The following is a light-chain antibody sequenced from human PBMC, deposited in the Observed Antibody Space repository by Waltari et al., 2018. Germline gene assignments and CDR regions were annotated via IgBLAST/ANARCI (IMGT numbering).Light chain of an antibody. CDR1: RRDIGGYLY. Sequence: QSALTQPASVSGSPGQSITISCTGTRRDIGGYLYVSWYQHHPGKAPKLMIYDVSNRASGVCHRFSGSKSANTASLTISGLQAEDEADYYCCSYTSANTWVFGGGTTLTV. CDR3: CSYTSANTWV. J-gene: IGLJ3*02. CDR2: DVS. V-gene: IGLV2-14*03.